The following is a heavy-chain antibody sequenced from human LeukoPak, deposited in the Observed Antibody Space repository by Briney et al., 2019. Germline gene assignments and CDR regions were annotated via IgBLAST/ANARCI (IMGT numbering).Heavy chain of an antibody. D-gene: IGHD3-3*01. CDR1: GYTFTSYG. V-gene: IGHV1-18*01. Sequence: WASVKVSCKASGYTFTSYGISLVRQAPGQGLEWMGWISAYNGNTNYAQKLQGRVTMTTDTSTSTAYMELRSLRSDDTAVYYCARSYPGRYDFWSGYYSYNWFDPWGQGTLVTVSS. CDR2: ISAYNGNT. J-gene: IGHJ5*02. CDR3: ARSYPGRYDFWSGYYSYNWFDP.